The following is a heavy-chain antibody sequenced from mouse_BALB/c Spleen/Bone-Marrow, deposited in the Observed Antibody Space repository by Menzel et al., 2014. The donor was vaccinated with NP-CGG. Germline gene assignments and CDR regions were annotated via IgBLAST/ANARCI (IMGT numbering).Heavy chain of an antibody. CDR2: ISGGGNS. CDR1: GFSFSSYA. D-gene: IGHD1-2*01. CDR3: ARARGVTTATPYYFDY. V-gene: IGHV5-6-5*01. J-gene: IGHJ2*01. Sequence: EVQLVESGGGLVKPGGSLKLSCAASGFSFSSYAVSWVRRTPEKRLEWVASISGGGNSYHSDNMKGRFTISRDNARNILYLQMSSLRSEDTAMYYCARARGVTTATPYYFDYWGQGTALTVSS.